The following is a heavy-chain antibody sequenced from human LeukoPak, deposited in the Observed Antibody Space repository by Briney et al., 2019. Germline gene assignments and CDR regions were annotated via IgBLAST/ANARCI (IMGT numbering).Heavy chain of an antibody. V-gene: IGHV1-18*01. CDR1: GYTFTSYG. J-gene: IGHJ4*02. D-gene: IGHD3-22*01. CDR2: ISAYNGNT. CDR3: ARDSYDSSGYYIAYFDY. Sequence: ASVKVSCKASGYTFTSYGISWVRQAPGQGLEWMGWISAYNGNTNYAQKLQGRVTMATDTSTSTAYMELRSLRSDDTAVYYCARDSYDSSGYYIAYFDYWGQGTLVTDSS.